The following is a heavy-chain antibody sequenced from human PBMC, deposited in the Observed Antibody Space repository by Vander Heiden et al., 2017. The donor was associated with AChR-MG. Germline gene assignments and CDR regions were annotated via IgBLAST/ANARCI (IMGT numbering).Heavy chain of an antibody. J-gene: IGHJ6*03. V-gene: IGHV3-7*01. CDR2: IKQDGSEN. CDR3: VRCYYYYYMDV. Sequence: EVQLVESGGGLVQPGGSLRLSCAASGFTFSSYWMSWVRQAPGKGLEWVANIKQDGSENYDVDSVKGRFTISRDNAKNSLYMKMKRLRSEDTAVYYCVRCYYYYYMDVRVKVTTVTVSS. CDR1: GFTFSSYW.